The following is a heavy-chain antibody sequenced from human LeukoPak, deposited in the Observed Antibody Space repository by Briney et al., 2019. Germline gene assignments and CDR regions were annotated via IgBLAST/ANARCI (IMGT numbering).Heavy chain of an antibody. CDR2: IYPGDSDT. D-gene: IGHD1-26*01. CDR1: GSRFTSYW. Sequence: GASLKISCKGSGSRFTSYWIGWVRQMPGKGLEWMGIIYPGDSDTRYSPSFQGQVTISADKSISTAYLQWSSLKASDTAMYYCARSPLVGAAYFDYWGQGTLVTVSS. CDR3: ARSPLVGAAYFDY. J-gene: IGHJ4*02. V-gene: IGHV5-51*01.